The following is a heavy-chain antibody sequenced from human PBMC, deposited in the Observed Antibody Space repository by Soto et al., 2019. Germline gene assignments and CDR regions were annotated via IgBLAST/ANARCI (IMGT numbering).Heavy chain of an antibody. J-gene: IGHJ4*02. CDR1: GFTFSSYG. Sequence: GGSLRLSCAASGFTFSSYGMHWVRQAPGKGLEWVAVIWYDGSNKYYADSVKGRFTISRDNSKNTLYLQMNSLRAEDTAVYYCATEGGYDSSGYFPAETAIPDYWGQGTLVTVSS. CDR3: ATEGGYDSSGYFPAETAIPDY. D-gene: IGHD3-22*01. CDR2: IWYDGSNK. V-gene: IGHV3-33*01.